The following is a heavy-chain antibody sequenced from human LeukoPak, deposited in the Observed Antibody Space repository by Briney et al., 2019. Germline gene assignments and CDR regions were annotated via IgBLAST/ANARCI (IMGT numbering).Heavy chain of an antibody. CDR2: IYYIGNT. CDR1: GGSITSGDYY. V-gene: IGHV4-30-4*08. CDR3: AAKARDFDY. Sequence: SETLSLTCTVSGGSITSGDYYWSWIRQTPGKGLEWIGYIYYIGNTYYNPSLMSRVNMSVDMSKNQFSLKLSSVTAADTAVYYCAAKARDFDYWGQGTLVTVSS. J-gene: IGHJ4*02.